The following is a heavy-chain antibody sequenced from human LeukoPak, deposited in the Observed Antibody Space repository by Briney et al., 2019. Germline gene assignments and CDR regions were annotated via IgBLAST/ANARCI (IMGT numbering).Heavy chain of an antibody. CDR3: ARSSKWLRFDSLYYFDY. D-gene: IGHD5-12*01. Sequence: PSETLSLTCTVSGGSISSSSYYWGWIRQPPGKGLEWIGSIYYSGSTYYNPSLKSRVTISVDTSKNQFSLKLSSVTAADTAVYYCARSSKWLRFDSLYYFDYWGQGTLVTVSS. V-gene: IGHV4-39*01. CDR2: IYYSGST. J-gene: IGHJ4*02. CDR1: GGSISSSSYY.